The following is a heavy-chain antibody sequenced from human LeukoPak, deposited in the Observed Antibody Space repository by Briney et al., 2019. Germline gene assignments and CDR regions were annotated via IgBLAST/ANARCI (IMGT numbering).Heavy chain of an antibody. J-gene: IGHJ6*03. Sequence: SETLSLTXAVSGYSISSGYYWGWVRQPPGKGLEWIGSIYHSGSTYYSPSLKSRVTISVDTSKNQFSLKLSSVTAADTAVYYCASGGWYGGGYYYYYMDVWGKGTTVTVSS. D-gene: IGHD6-19*01. V-gene: IGHV4-38-2*01. CDR1: GYSISSGYY. CDR3: ASGGWYGGGYYYYYMDV. CDR2: IYHSGST.